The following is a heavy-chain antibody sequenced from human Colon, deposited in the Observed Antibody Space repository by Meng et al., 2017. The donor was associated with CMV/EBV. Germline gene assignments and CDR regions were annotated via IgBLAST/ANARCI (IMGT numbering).Heavy chain of an antibody. CDR3: ATGSSQAWELLHY. J-gene: IGHJ4*02. V-gene: IGHV4-34*02. CDR2: IYHSQL. CDR1: GGTFSNYF. Sequence: VQLQPWCGGLLKPSAHLSPPCTVYGGTFSNYFWTWLRQPPGKGLEWIGEIYHSQLNYNPSLKSRVTISRDTSKNQFSLKLSSVTAADTAVYYCATGSSQAWELLHYWGQGTLVTVSS. D-gene: IGHD1-26*01.